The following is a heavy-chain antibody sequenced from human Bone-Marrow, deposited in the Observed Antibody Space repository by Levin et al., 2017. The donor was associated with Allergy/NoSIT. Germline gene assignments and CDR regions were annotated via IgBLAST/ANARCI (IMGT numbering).Heavy chain of an antibody. CDR3: ARGSSWYDTWYFGL. D-gene: IGHD6-13*01. CDR1: GFTFSTYN. J-gene: IGHJ2*01. CDR2: ISSSSSYV. V-gene: IGHV3-21*01. Sequence: TAGGSLRLSCAASGFTFSTYNMNWVRQAPGKGLEWVSSISSSSSYVYSADSVKGRFTISRDNAKNSLYLQMSSLRAEDTAVYYCARGSSWYDTWYFGLWGRGTLVTVSS.